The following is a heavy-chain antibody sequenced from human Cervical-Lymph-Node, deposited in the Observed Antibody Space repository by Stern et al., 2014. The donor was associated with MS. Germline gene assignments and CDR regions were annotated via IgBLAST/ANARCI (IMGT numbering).Heavy chain of an antibody. CDR3: ARSFVAARSFDY. CDR2: ISYDGSSK. V-gene: IGHV3-30-3*01. CDR1: GLTISSYA. Sequence: VQLVESGGGVVQPGRSLRLSCAASGLTISSYAMHWVRQPPGKGLGWVAVISYDGSSKYFADSVKGRFTISRDNSKNTLYLQMNSLRVEDTAVYYCARSFVAARSFDYWGQGTLVTVSS. J-gene: IGHJ4*02. D-gene: IGHD6-6*01.